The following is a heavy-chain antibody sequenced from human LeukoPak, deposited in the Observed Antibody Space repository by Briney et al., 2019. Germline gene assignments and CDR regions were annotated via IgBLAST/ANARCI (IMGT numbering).Heavy chain of an antibody. V-gene: IGHV4-4*02. CDR3: AKPDSNTAMDPFDY. CDR2: IYHSGST. CDR1: GGSISISNSNW. D-gene: IGHD5-18*01. J-gene: IGHJ4*02. Sequence: SETLSLTCAVSGGSISISNSNWWSWVRQPPGKGLEWIGEIYHSGSTNYNPSLKSRVTISVDKSKNQFSLKLSSVTAADTAVYYCAKPDSNTAMDPFDYWGQGTLVTVSS.